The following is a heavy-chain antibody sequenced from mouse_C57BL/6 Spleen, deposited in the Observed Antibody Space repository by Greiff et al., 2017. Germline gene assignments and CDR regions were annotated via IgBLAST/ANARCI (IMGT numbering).Heavy chain of an antibody. D-gene: IGHD2-4*01. Sequence: EVKLVESGGGLVKPGGSLKLSCAASGFTFSDYGMHWVRQAPEKGLEWVAYISSGSSTIYYADTVKGRFTISRDNAKNTLFLQMTSLRSEDTAMYYCARGTMNAMDDWGQGTSVTVSS. J-gene: IGHJ4*01. CDR2: ISSGSSTI. CDR3: ARGTMNAMDD. CDR1: GFTFSDYG. V-gene: IGHV5-17*01.